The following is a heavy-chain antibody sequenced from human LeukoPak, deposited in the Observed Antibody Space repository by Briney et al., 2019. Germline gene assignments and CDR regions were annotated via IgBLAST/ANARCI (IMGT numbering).Heavy chain of an antibody. J-gene: IGHJ4*02. V-gene: IGHV1-8*01. CDR3: ARGLGKRPQRDLDY. CDR2: MNPNSGNT. CDR1: GYTFTSYD. Sequence: ASVKVSCKASGYTFTSYDINWGRQATGQGLEWMGWMNPNSGNTGYAQKFQGRVTMTRNTSISTAYMELSSLRSEDTAVYYCARGLGKRPQRDLDYWGQGTLVTVSS.